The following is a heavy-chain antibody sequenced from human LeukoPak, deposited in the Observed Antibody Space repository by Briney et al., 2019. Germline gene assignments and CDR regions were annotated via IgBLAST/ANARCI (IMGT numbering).Heavy chain of an antibody. V-gene: IGHV4-59*01. Sequence: SETLSLTCTVSGASMSGFFWTWIRQPPGRALEWIGSIYYSGSSTKYNPSLKSRVTISVDTSKSQFSLNLNSAIAADTAVYYCARTSRHFYGSGTNLTPWPAGMDVWGQGTTVTVSS. CDR2: IYYSGSST. D-gene: IGHD3-10*01. CDR3: ARTSRHFYGSGTNLTPWPAGMDV. CDR1: GASMSGFF. J-gene: IGHJ6*02.